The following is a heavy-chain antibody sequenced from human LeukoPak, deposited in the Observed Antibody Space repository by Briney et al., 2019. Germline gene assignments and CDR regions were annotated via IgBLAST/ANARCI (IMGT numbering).Heavy chain of an antibody. CDR3: VRDDWGPAEG. V-gene: IGHV3-7*03. J-gene: IGHJ4*02. D-gene: IGHD3-16*01. Sequence: GGSLRLSCTASGFTFSYYWMSWVRQAPGKGLEWVANTDSYESEIYYVDSVKGRFTISRDNAKKSIYLEMNNLRVEDTAVYYCVRDDWGPAEGWGPGTLVTVSS. CDR1: GFTFSYYW. CDR2: TDSYESEI.